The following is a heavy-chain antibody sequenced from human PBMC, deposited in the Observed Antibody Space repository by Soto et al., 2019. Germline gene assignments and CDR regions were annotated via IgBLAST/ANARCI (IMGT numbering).Heavy chain of an antibody. J-gene: IGHJ5*02. CDR1: GGSISSGDYY. CDR3: ASDPDYYGSGSYMYNWFDP. D-gene: IGHD3-10*01. CDR2: IYYSGST. Sequence: SETLSLTCTVSGGSISSGDYYWSWIRQPPGKGLEWIGYIYYSGSTYYNPSLKSRVTISVDTSKNQFSLKLSSVTAADTAVYYCASDPDYYGSGSYMYNWFDPWGQGTLVTVSS. V-gene: IGHV4-30-4*01.